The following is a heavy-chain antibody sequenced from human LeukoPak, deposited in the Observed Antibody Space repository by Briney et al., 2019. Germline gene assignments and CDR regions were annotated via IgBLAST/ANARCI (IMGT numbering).Heavy chain of an antibody. Sequence: GESLKISCXGSGYSFTSYWIGWVRQMPGKGLEWMGIIYPGDSDTRYSPSFQGQVTISADKSIRTAYLQWSSLKASDTAMYYCARLQNPQGGYPEYFQHWGQGTLVTVSS. V-gene: IGHV5-51*01. CDR1: GYSFTSYW. D-gene: IGHD1-1*01. CDR3: ARLQNPQGGYPEYFQH. J-gene: IGHJ1*01. CDR2: IYPGDSDT.